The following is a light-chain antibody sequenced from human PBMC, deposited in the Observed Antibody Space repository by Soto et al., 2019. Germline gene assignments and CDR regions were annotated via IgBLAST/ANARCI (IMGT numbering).Light chain of an antibody. CDR1: SSDVGSYNL. Sequence: QSALTQPASVSGSPGQSITISCTGTSSDVGSYNLVSWYQQHPGKATKLMIYEVSKRPSGVSNRFSGSKSGNPASLTSSGLQAEDEADYYCCSYAGSSTYVFGTGTKLTVL. J-gene: IGLJ1*01. CDR3: CSYAGSSTYV. V-gene: IGLV2-23*02. CDR2: EVS.